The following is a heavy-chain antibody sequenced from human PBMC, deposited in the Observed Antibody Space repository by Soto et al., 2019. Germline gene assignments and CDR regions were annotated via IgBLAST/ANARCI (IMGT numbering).Heavy chain of an antibody. CDR3: ARRDSSGWYSLDY. CDR1: GCIFSNYP. D-gene: IGHD6-19*01. CDR2: VSPSGSNT. Sequence: PGGSLRLSCAVSGCIFSNYPMSWVRQATGRGLEWVSSVSPSGSNTYDADSVKGRFTMSRDNSDNMLHLQMNSLTAEDTAVYFCARRDSSGWYSLDYWGQGTLVTVSS. V-gene: IGHV3-23*01. J-gene: IGHJ4*02.